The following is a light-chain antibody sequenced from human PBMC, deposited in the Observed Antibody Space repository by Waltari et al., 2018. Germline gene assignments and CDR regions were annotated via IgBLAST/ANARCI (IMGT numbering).Light chain of an antibody. CDR3: SAFAGSNNFGV. J-gene: IGLJ3*02. CDR2: DVN. Sequence: QSALTQPPSASGSPGQSVTISCTGPSRDIGVSNFFSWYQQRPGKAPRFLIYDVNKRPSGVSDRFSGSKSGNTASLTVSGLQPDDEATYYCSAFAGSNNFGVFGGGTKLTVL. CDR1: SRDIGVSNF. V-gene: IGLV2-8*01.